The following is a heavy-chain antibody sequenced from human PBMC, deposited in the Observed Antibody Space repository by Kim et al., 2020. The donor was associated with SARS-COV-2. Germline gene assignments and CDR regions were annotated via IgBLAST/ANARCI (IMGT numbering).Heavy chain of an antibody. D-gene: IGHD3-3*01. CDR2: ISAYNGNT. CDR3: ARTDITIFGVVRVHWFDP. CDR1: GYTFTSYG. V-gene: IGHV1-18*01. J-gene: IGHJ5*02. Sequence: ASVKVSCKASGYTFTSYGISWVRQAPGQGLEWMGWISAYNGNTNYAQKLQGRVTMTTDTSTSTAYMELRSLRSDDTAVYYCARTDITIFGVVRVHWFDPWGQGTLVTVSS.